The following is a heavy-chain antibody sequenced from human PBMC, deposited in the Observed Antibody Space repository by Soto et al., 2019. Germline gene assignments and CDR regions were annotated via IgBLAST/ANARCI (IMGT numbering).Heavy chain of an antibody. V-gene: IGHV1-69*12. Sequence: QVQLVQSGAEVKKPGSSVKVSCKASGGTFSSYAISWVRQAPGQGLEWMGGIIPMFGTADYEQKFQGRVKITADESTSTAYMELSSLRSDDTAVYYCATMKGVSQYSYYGMDVWGQGTTVTVSS. CDR2: IIPMFGTA. D-gene: IGHD3-16*01. CDR3: ATMKGVSQYSYYGMDV. J-gene: IGHJ6*02. CDR1: GGTFSSYA.